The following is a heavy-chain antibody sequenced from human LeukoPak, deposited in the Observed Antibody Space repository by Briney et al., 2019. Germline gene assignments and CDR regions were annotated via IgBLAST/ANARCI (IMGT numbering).Heavy chain of an antibody. D-gene: IGHD2-21*01. CDR2: LFYSGST. V-gene: IGHV4-39*01. CDR3: ARRAYSVPYAFEI. Sequence: SETLSLTCTVSGGSISSSFDFWGWIRQPPGKGLEWIGTLFYSGSTKYNSSLKSRVNIYAVTSKSQFSLKMTSVTAADTAVYYCARRAYSVPYAFEIWGQGTMVTVS. CDR1: GGSISSSFDF. J-gene: IGHJ3*02.